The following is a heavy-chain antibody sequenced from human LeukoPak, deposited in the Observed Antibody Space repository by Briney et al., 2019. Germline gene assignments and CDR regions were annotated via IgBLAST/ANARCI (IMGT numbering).Heavy chain of an antibody. J-gene: IGHJ4*02. V-gene: IGHV4-34*01. CDR3: ARGPMAPEKYYFDY. Sequence: SETLSLTCAVYSGSFSGYYWSWIRQPPGKGLEWIGEINHSGSTNYNPSLKSRVTISVDTSKNQFSLKLSSVTAADTAVYYCARGPMAPEKYYFDYWGQGTLITVSS. CDR1: SGSFSGYY. CDR2: INHSGST. D-gene: IGHD3-10*01.